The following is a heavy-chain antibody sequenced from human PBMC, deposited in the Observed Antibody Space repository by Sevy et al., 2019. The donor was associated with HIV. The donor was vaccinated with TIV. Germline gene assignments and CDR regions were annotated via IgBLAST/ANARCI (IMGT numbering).Heavy chain of an antibody. V-gene: IGHV3-21*01. J-gene: IGHJ3*02. CDR3: ARGARNYDISGYYYDAFDI. Sequence: GGSLRLSCAASGFTFSTYSMNWVRQAPGKGLEWVSSITSSSSYIYYADSLKGRFTISRDNAKNSLYLQIDSLRAEDTAMYYCARGARNYDISGYYYDAFDIWGQGTMVTVSS. D-gene: IGHD3-22*01. CDR1: GFTFSTYS. CDR2: ITSSSSYI.